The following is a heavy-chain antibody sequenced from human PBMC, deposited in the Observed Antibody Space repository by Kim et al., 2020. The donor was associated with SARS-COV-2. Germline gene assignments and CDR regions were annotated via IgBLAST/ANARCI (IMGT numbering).Heavy chain of an antibody. V-gene: IGHV3-30*03. CDR3: AGSGTTMVRFFYYYGMDV. J-gene: IGHJ6*02. CDR1: GFTFTHYG. CDR2: ISYDGSSQ. D-gene: IGHD3-10*01. Sequence: GGSLRLSCAASGFTFTHYGMHWVRQAPGKGLEWVAIISYDGSSQYFADSLKGRFTISRDNSKNTLYLLMNSLRPDDTAVYYCAGSGTTMVRFFYYYGMDVWSQGTTVTVSS.